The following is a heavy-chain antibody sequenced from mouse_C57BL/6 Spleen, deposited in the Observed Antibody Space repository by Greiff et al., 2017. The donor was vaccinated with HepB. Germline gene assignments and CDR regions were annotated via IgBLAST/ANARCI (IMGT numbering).Heavy chain of an antibody. V-gene: IGHV2-9*01. J-gene: IGHJ4*01. D-gene: IGHD2-1*01. CDR3: AKLGYGNYESAYYYAMNY. CDR2: IWGGGST. CDR1: GFSLTSDG. Sequence: VKLVESGPGLVAPSQSLSITCTVAGFSLTSDGVDWVCQPPGKGLEWLGVIWGGGSTNYNSALMSRMSISKDNSKSQVFLKMNSLQTDDTAMSYCAKLGYGNYESAYYYAMNYWGQGTSFTVSS.